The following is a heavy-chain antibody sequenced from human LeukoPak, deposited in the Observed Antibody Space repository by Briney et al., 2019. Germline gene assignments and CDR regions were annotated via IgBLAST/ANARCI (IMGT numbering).Heavy chain of an antibody. CDR2: IYSGGST. Sequence: GGSLRLSCAASGFTVSSNYMSWVRQAPGKGLEWVSVIYSGGSTFYADSVKGRFTISRDNSKNTLHLQMNSLRTEDTAVYYCARDPPMYYYDEPGSRDAFDIWGQGTMVTVSS. CDR3: ARDPPMYYYDEPGSRDAFDI. D-gene: IGHD3-22*01. V-gene: IGHV3-53*01. CDR1: GFTVSSNY. J-gene: IGHJ3*02.